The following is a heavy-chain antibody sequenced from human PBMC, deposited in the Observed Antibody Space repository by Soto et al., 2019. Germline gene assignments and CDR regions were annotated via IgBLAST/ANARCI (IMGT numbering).Heavy chain of an antibody. J-gene: IGHJ4*02. CDR3: SRSFRVGSTPPSFDY. D-gene: IGHD1-26*01. CDR2: IYYSGSA. V-gene: IGHV4-30-4*01. Sequence: QVHLQESGPGLVKPSQTLSLSCTVSNGPINSADYYWSWIRQAPGKGLEWIGYIYYSGSASYNPTLKGRVSISLDTSKNQFSLSLRSVTAADTAVYFCSRSFRVGSTPPSFDYWGQGTLVTVSS. CDR1: NGPINSADYY.